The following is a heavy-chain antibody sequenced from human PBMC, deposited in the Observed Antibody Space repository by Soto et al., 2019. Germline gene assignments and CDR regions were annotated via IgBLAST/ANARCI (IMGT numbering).Heavy chain of an antibody. V-gene: IGHV4-31*03. CDR1: GGSLSSGDYY. Sequence: QVQLQESGPGLVKPSQTLSLTCTVSGGSLSSGDYYWSWIRQHPGKGLEWIGYIYYSGSTHYNPSLKSRVTTSIDTSKNQFSLKVNSVTAADTAVYYCARGSAVAGRNRYFELWGRGTLVTVSS. D-gene: IGHD6-19*01. CDR2: IYYSGST. J-gene: IGHJ2*01. CDR3: ARGSAVAGRNRYFEL.